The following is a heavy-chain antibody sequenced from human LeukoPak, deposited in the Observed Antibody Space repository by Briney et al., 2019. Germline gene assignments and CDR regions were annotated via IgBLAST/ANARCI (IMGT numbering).Heavy chain of an antibody. Sequence: ASVKVSCKASGYTFTSYAMNWVRQAPGQGLEWMGWINTNTGNPTYAQGFTGRFVFSLDTSVSTAYLQISSLKAEDTAVYYCASNFAPRIYYYDSSGYYSDFGYWGQGTLVTVSS. CDR2: INTNTGNP. CDR3: ASNFAPRIYYYDSSGYYSDFGY. V-gene: IGHV7-4-1*02. J-gene: IGHJ4*02. CDR1: GYTFTSYA. D-gene: IGHD3-22*01.